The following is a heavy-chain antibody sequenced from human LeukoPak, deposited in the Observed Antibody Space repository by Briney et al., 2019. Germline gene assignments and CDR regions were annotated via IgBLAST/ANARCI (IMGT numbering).Heavy chain of an antibody. V-gene: IGHV1-2*02. J-gene: IGHJ5*02. Sequence: GASVKVSCKASGYPFTDYYIHWVRQAPGQGLEWVGWINPDSGGTNYAQKFQGRVTMTRDTSISTAYMELSSLKSDDTAVYYCARAYGVTPGDRWGQGTLVTVSS. D-gene: IGHD4-17*01. CDR1: GYPFTDYY. CDR2: INPDSGGT. CDR3: ARAYGVTPGDR.